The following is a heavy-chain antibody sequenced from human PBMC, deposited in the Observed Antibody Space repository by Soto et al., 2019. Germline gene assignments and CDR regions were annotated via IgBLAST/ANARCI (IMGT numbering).Heavy chain of an antibody. V-gene: IGHV1-3*01. Sequence: ASVKVSCKASGYTFTSYAMHWVRQAPGQRLEWMGWINAGNGNTKYSQKFQGRVTITRDTSASTAYMELSSLRSEDTAVYYCARFHNRGGYSQFDYWGQGTLVTVSS. CDR3: ARFHNRGGYSQFDY. J-gene: IGHJ4*02. D-gene: IGHD2-21*02. CDR2: INAGNGNT. CDR1: GYTFTSYA.